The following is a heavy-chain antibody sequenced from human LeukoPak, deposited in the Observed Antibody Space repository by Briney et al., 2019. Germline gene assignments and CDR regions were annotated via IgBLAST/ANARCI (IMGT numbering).Heavy chain of an antibody. CDR2: TYYRSKWYN. Sequence: SQTLSLTCAISGDSVSSNSAAWNWIRQSPSRGLERLGRTYYRSKWYNDYAVSVKSRITINPDTSKNQFSLQLNSVTPEDTAVYYCARAPLYYYDSSGYYRVYYFDYWGQGTLVTVSS. V-gene: IGHV6-1*01. CDR3: ARAPLYYYDSSGYYRVYYFDY. CDR1: GDSVSSNSAA. J-gene: IGHJ4*02. D-gene: IGHD3-22*01.